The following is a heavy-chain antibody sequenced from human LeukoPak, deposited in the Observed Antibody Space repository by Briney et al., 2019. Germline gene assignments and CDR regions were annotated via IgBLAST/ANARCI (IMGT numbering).Heavy chain of an antibody. V-gene: IGHV4-59*01. Sequence: SETLSLTRTVSGGSISSYYWSWIRQPPGKGLEWIGYIYYSGSTNYNPSLKSRVTISVDTSKNQFSLKLSSVTAADTAVYYCARGGYDYVWGSYFRGYFDYWGQGTLVIVSS. CDR1: GGSISSYY. J-gene: IGHJ4*02. CDR2: IYYSGST. CDR3: ARGGYDYVWGSYFRGYFDY. D-gene: IGHD3-16*01.